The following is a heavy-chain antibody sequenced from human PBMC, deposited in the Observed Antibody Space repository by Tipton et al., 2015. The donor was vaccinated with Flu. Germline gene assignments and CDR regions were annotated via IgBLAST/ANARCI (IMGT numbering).Heavy chain of an antibody. V-gene: IGHV4-59*01. Sequence: TLSLTCTVSGGSISIYYWNWIRQPPGKGLEWIGYVYYSGTTNYNPSLKSRVTISTDASKNQFSLRLSSVTAADTAVYYCARLSSNWYHQLDNWGQGTLVTVSS. CDR2: VYYSGTT. J-gene: IGHJ4*02. D-gene: IGHD6-13*01. CDR3: ARLSSNWYHQLDN. CDR1: GGSISIYY.